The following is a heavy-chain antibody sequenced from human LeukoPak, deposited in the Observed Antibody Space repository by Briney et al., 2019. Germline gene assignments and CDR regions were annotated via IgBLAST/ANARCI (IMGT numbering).Heavy chain of an antibody. D-gene: IGHD6-13*01. V-gene: IGHV3-11*05. CDR2: ISSSDNYR. J-gene: IGHJ4*02. CDR3: ARADSSSWFDY. CDR1: GFTFSDYY. Sequence: PGGSVRLSCDASGFTFSDYYMTWIRQAPGKGLEWISHISSSDNYRNYADSVKGRFTISRDNAKNSLFLQMNSLRAEDTAVYYCARADSSSWFDYWGQGALVTVSS.